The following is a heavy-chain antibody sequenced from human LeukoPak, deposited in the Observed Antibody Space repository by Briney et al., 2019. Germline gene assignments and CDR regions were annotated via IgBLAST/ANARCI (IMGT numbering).Heavy chain of an antibody. CDR1: GYSFTSYW. D-gene: IGHD3-22*01. CDR3: AGSGDPDYYDSSGYYPNWFDP. Sequence: GESLKISCKGSGYSFTSYWIGWVRQMPGKGLEWMGIIYPGDSDTRYSPSFQGQVTISADKSISTAYLQWSSLKASDTAMYYCAGSGDPDYYDSSGYYPNWFDPWGQGTLVTVSS. V-gene: IGHV5-51*01. J-gene: IGHJ5*02. CDR2: IYPGDSDT.